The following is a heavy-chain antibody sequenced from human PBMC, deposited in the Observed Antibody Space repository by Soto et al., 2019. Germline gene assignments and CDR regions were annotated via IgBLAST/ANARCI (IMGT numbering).Heavy chain of an antibody. Sequence: PGGSLRLSCAASGFTFSSYAMHWVRQAPGKGLEWVAVISYDGSKKYYADSVKGRFTISRDNSKNTLYLQMNSLRAEDTAVYYCATYSGSYHRSGLSDYFDYWGQGTLVTVSS. CDR3: ATYSGSYHRSGLSDYFDY. V-gene: IGHV3-30-3*01. CDR2: ISYDGSKK. CDR1: GFTFSSYA. J-gene: IGHJ4*02. D-gene: IGHD1-26*01.